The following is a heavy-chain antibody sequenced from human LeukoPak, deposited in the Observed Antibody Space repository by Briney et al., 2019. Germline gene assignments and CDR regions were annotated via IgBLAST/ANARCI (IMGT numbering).Heavy chain of an antibody. CDR3: ARRRYDSSTYNFDS. D-gene: IGHD3-22*01. V-gene: IGHV4-39*01. CDR2: IYYSGST. J-gene: IGHJ4*02. CDR1: GGSITGNTYY. Sequence: NASETLSLTCDVSGGSITGNTYYWGWIRQPPGKGLEWIGTIYYSGSTYYRPSLKSRVTISMDRSKNQISLKMASVTAADTAIFYCARRRYDSSTYNFDSWGPGTLVTVSS.